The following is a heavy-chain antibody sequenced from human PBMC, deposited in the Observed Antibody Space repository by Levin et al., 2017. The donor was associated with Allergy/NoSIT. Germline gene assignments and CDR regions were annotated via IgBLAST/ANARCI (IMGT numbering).Heavy chain of an antibody. CDR1: GFSFSSYA. CDR2: ISGSGINT. Sequence: PGGSLRLSCAASGFSFSSYAMTWVRQAPGKGLEWVSAISGSGINTYYADSVQGRFTISRDNSKNTLSLQMTSLRAEDTAMYFCAKGHAIAARPGVNYDSWGQGTLVTVSS. V-gene: IGHV3-23*01. J-gene: IGHJ4*02. CDR3: AKGHAIAARPGVNYDS. D-gene: IGHD6-6*01.